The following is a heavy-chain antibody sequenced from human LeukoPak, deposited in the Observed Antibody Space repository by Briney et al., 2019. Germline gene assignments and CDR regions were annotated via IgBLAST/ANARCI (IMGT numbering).Heavy chain of an antibody. D-gene: IGHD3-10*01. CDR2: ISSRSTYI. V-gene: IGHV3-21*01. CDR1: GFAFSRDS. Sequence: GRTLRLSCAASGFAFSRDSMNCVPQAPGKRLEWVSSISSRSTYIYYADSVKGRFTISRDNAKKSLYVQMNRLRAEDTAVYYCARAVEGGRVLMVRGLRGQAFDIWGQGTMVTVSS. CDR3: ARAVEGGRVLMVRGLRGQAFDI. J-gene: IGHJ3*02.